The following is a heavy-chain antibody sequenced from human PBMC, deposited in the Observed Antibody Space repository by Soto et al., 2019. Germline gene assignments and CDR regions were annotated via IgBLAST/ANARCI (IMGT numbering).Heavy chain of an antibody. Sequence: QVQLVESGGGVVQPGRSLRLSCAASGFTFSSHGMHWVRQAPGKGLEWVAVIWYDGSNKYYADSVKGRFTISRDDSKKIVYLQMNSLRAEDTAVYYCVRDGWYSIQAPYWGQGTLVTVSS. CDR3: VRDGWYSIQAPY. CDR2: IWYDGSNK. J-gene: IGHJ4*02. D-gene: IGHD6-19*01. CDR1: GFTFSSHG. V-gene: IGHV3-33*01.